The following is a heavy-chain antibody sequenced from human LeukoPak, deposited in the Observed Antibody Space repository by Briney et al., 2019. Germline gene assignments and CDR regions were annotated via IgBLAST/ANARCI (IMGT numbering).Heavy chain of an antibody. V-gene: IGHV3-48*02. CDR1: GFTFSSYS. Sequence: GGSLRLSCAASGFTFSSYSMNWVRQAPGKGLEWVSYISSSSSTIYYADSVKGRFTISRDNAKNSLYLQMNSLRDEDTAVYYCAREGGHYYGSGSPFLPNDYWGQGTLVTVSS. D-gene: IGHD3-10*01. J-gene: IGHJ4*02. CDR3: AREGGHYYGSGSPFLPNDY. CDR2: ISSSSSTI.